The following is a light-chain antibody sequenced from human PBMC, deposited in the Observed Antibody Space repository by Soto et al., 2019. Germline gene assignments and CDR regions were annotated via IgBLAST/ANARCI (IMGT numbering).Light chain of an antibody. CDR2: TTS. CDR1: QRISRW. V-gene: IGKV1-5*03. CDR3: QHYKDYSWT. J-gene: IGKJ1*01. Sequence: DIHLTQSPSTLSASVGDRITITCRASQRISRWLAWYQQKPGKATKLLIYTTSSLESGVTSRFSGSGSGTEFTLTISSLQPDDFATYYCQHYKDYSWTFGQGTKVEIK.